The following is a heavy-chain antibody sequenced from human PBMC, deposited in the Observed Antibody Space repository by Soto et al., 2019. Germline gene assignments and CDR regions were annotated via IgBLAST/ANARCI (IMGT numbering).Heavy chain of an antibody. Sequence: QVQLQESGPGLVKPSETLSLTCTVSVSGGSVSTGVHYWSWIRQPPWKGLEWIGYIYYSGSTNYNPSRKNRVTISVDTSKNQFSLKLTSVTAADTAVYYCARGYYTSWYWFDRWGRGTLVTVSS. V-gene: IGHV4-61*08. CDR3: ARGYYTSWYWFDR. D-gene: IGHD6-13*01. CDR1: GGSVSTGVHY. J-gene: IGHJ2*01. CDR2: IYYSGST.